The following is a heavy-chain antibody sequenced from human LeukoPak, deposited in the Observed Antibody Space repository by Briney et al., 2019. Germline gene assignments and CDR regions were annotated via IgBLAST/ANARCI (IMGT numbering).Heavy chain of an antibody. CDR2: IGQDSSAT. Sequence: PGGSLRLSCESSGFTFSRFAMTWVRQAPGRGLEWVSTIGQDSSATYSADSVRGRFAISRDNSKDTLYLQLNSLPAEDTAMYYCAKDEGRLITNWYRQYWGQGTPVTVSS. J-gene: IGHJ4*02. CDR1: GFTFSRFA. CDR3: AKDEGRLITNWYRQY. V-gene: IGHV3-23*01. D-gene: IGHD1-1*01.